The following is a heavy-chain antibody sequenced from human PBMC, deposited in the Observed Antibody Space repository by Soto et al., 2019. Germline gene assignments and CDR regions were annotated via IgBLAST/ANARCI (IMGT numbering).Heavy chain of an antibody. CDR2: INPSGGST. V-gene: IGHV1-46*01. J-gene: IGHJ6*02. D-gene: IGHD2-2*02. CDR1: GYTFTSYY. Sequence: ASVKVSCKASGYTFTSYYMHWVRQAPGQGLEWMGIINPSGGSTSYAQKFQGRVTMTRDTSTSTVYMELSSLRSEDTAVYYCARGGFCSSTSCYKLGSSGWYHIRGYYYYGMDVWGQGTTVTVSS. CDR3: ARGGFCSSTSCYKLGSSGWYHIRGYYYYGMDV.